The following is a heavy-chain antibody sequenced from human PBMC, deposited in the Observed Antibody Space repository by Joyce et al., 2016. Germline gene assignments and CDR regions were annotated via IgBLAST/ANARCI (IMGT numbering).Heavy chain of an antibody. Sequence: QVQLVESGGGVVQPGRSLRLSCASSGFSFSRYGMPWVRQAPGKGLEWVAVVWYDGTYKDYTDSVKGRFTISRDNSKNTMYLQMNSLRAEDTAVYYCARDNSYYYDTSALDYWGQGTLVAVSS. V-gene: IGHV3-33*01. CDR1: GFSFSRYG. J-gene: IGHJ4*02. CDR2: VWYDGTYK. D-gene: IGHD3-22*01. CDR3: ARDNSYYYDTSALDY.